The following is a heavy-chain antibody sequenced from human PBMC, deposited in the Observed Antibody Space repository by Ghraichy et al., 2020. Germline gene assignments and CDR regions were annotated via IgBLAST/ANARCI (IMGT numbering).Heavy chain of an antibody. CDR1: GFTFSSYA. J-gene: IGHJ3*02. D-gene: IGHD3-22*01. CDR3: AKDRDYYDSSGYYFNAFDI. V-gene: IGHV3-23*01. CDR2: IRYSGSSI. Sequence: GGSRRLSCAASGFTFSSYAMSWVRQAPGKGLEWVSSIRYSGSSIYYTDSVKGRFTISRDNSKNTLYLQMNSLRAEDTAVYYCAKDRDYYDSSGYYFNAFDIWGQGTMVTVSS.